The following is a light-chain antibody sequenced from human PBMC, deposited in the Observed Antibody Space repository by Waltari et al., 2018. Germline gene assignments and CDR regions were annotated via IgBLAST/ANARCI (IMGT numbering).Light chain of an antibody. CDR1: TGAVTSGDY. V-gene: IGLV7-43*01. CDR2: GAN. Sequence: QTVVTQEPSVTVSPGGKVTLTCASSTGAVTSGDYANWFQQKPGQAPMSLIFGANNKYSWTPARFSGSLLGGKAALTLSGVQPEDEAEYYCLLYYGGLWVFGGGTKLTVL. CDR3: LLYYGGLWV. J-gene: IGLJ3*02.